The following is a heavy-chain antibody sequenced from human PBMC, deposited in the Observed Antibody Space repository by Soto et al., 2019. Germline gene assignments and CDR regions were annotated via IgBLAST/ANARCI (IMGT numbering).Heavy chain of an antibody. V-gene: IGHV4-30-4*02. Sequence: TSETLSLTCTVSGGSISSGDYYWSWIRQPPGKGLEWIGYIYYSGSTYYNPSLKSRVTISVDTSKNQFSLKLSSVTAADTAVYYCARAYYYGSGYYYYYGMDVWGQGTTVTVSS. CDR3: ARAYYYGSGYYYYYGMDV. CDR2: IYYSGST. J-gene: IGHJ6*02. D-gene: IGHD3-10*01. CDR1: GGSISSGDYY.